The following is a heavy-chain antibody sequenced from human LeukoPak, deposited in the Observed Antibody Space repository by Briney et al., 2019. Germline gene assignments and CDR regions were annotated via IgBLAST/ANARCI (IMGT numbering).Heavy chain of an antibody. D-gene: IGHD2-8*01. CDR1: GGTFSSYA. Sequence: SVKVSCKASGGTFSSYAISWVRQAPGQGLERMGGIIPIFGTANYAQKFQGRVTITADKSTSTAYMELSSLRSEDTAVYYCARDPPGVRYGRPIFDFWGQGTLVTVSS. J-gene: IGHJ4*02. V-gene: IGHV1-69*06. CDR2: IIPIFGTA. CDR3: ARDPPGVRYGRPIFDF.